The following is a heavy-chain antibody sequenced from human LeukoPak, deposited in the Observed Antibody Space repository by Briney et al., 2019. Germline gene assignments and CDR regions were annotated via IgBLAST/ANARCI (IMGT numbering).Heavy chain of an antibody. Sequence: SQTLSLTCTVSGGSISSGSYHWSWIRQPAGKGLEWIVRIYTSGSTNYNPSLKSRVTISVDTSKNQFSLKLSSVTAADTAVYYCAREVVSAAKYDYWGQGTLVTVSS. CDR3: AREVVSAAKYDY. V-gene: IGHV4-61*02. CDR2: IYTSGST. D-gene: IGHD2-2*01. CDR1: GGSISSGSYH. J-gene: IGHJ4*02.